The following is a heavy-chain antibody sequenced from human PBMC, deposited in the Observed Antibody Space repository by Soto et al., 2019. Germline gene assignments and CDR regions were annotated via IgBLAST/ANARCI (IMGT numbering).Heavy chain of an antibody. CDR2: FYSSGSI. CDR3: ARMYSSGSGWFNP. V-gene: IGHV4-31*03. J-gene: IGHJ5*02. CDR1: GYSITAGGYY. Sequence: PSETLSLTCSVSGYSITAGGYYWSWIRQHPGKGLEWIGSFYSSGSIIYNPSLKSRVSISGDTSRNQFSMTLTSVTAADTALYYCARMYSSGSGWFNPWGQGTLVTVSS. D-gene: IGHD3-22*01.